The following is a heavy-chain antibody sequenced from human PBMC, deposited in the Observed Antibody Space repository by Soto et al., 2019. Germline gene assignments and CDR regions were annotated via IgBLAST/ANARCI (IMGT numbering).Heavy chain of an antibody. CDR3: AREIGDPYPFYY. V-gene: IGHV1-69*08. J-gene: IGHJ4*02. CDR2: IIPILGIA. CDR1: GGTFSSYT. Sequence: QVQLVQSGAEVKKPGSSVKVSCKASGGTFSSYTISWVRQAPGQGLEWMGRIIPILGIANYAQKFQGRVTITADKSTSTAYMELSSLRSEDTAVYYCAREIGDPYPFYYWGQGTLVTVSS. D-gene: IGHD2-21*02.